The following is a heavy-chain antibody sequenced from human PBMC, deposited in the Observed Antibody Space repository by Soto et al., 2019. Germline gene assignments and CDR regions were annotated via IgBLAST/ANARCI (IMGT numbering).Heavy chain of an antibody. CDR2: ISSSSSYI. D-gene: IGHD3-3*01. J-gene: IGHJ6*02. CDR1: GFTFSSYS. V-gene: IGHV3-21*01. CDR3: AREGPLLEWLLFLDYYYYGMDV. Sequence: GGSLRLSCTASGFTFSSYSMNWVRQAPGKGLEWVSSISSSSSYIYYADSVKGRFTISRDNAKNSLYLQMNSLRAEDTAVYYCAREGPLLEWLLFLDYYYYGMDVWGQGTTVTVSS.